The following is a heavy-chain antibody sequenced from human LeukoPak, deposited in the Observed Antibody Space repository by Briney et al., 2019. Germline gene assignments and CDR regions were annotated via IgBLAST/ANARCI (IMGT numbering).Heavy chain of an antibody. CDR1: GFTFSTFA. Sequence: PGGSLRLSCEASGFTFSTFAMIWVRQPPGKGLEWVSGIFPSGGEIHYADSVRGRFTISRDNSKSTLSLQMNSLRAEDTAIYYCATYRQVLLPFESWGQGTPVTVPS. J-gene: IGHJ4*02. CDR3: ATYRQVLLPFES. CDR2: IFPSGGEI. D-gene: IGHD2-8*02. V-gene: IGHV3-23*01.